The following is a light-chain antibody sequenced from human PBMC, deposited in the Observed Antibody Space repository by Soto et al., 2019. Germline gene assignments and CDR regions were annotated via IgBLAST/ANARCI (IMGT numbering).Light chain of an antibody. Sequence: QSVLTQPPSVSGAPGQRVTISCTGSRSNIGAGYDVHWYQQLPGTAPKLLIYGTNNRPSGVPDRFSGSKSGMSASLAITGLQAADEANYYFQSYDNSLSGSRVFGGWTLLTVL. V-gene: IGLV1-40*01. J-gene: IGLJ7*01. CDR2: GTN. CDR3: QSYDNSLSGSRV. CDR1: RSNIGAGYD.